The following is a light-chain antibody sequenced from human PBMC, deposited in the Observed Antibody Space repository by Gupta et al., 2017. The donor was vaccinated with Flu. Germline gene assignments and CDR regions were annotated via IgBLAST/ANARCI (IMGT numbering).Light chain of an antibody. CDR1: SGSIATNY. V-gene: IGLV6-57*01. CDR3: QSDDSVNGDVI. CDR2: EDN. Sequence: NFMLTQPHSVSESPGKTVTISCTRSSGSIATNYVQWYQQRPGSSPHTVIYEDNQRPPGVPDRFSGSIDSSSNSASLTISGLKTEDEADYYCQSDDSVNGDVIFGGGTKLTVL. J-gene: IGLJ2*01.